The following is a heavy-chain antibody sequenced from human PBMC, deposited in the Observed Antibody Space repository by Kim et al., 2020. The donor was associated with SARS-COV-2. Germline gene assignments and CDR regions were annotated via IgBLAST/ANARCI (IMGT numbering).Heavy chain of an antibody. D-gene: IGHD6-13*01. CDR3: TGSSSWYNSYFDY. V-gene: IGHV3-15*01. J-gene: IGHJ4*02. CDR2: IKSKTDGGTT. Sequence: GGSLRLSCAASGFTFSNAWMSWVRQAPGKGLEWVGRIKSKTDGGTTDYAAPVKGRFTISRDDSKNTLYLQMNSLKTEDTAVYYCTGSSSWYNSYFDYWGQGTLVTVSS. CDR1: GFTFSNAW.